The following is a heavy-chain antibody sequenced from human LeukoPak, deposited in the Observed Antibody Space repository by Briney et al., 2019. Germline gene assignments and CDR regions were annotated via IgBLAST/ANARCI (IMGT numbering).Heavy chain of an antibody. J-gene: IGHJ4*02. V-gene: IGHV4-34*01. CDR3: ARATNPSGTMVPYYFDY. CDR1: GGSFSGYY. D-gene: IGHD3-10*01. Sequence: SETLSLTCAVYGGSFSGYYWSWIRQPPGKGLEWIGEINHSGSTNYNPSLKSRVTISVDTSKNQFSLKLSSVTAADTAVYYCARATNPSGTMVPYYFDYWGQGTLVTVSS. CDR2: INHSGST.